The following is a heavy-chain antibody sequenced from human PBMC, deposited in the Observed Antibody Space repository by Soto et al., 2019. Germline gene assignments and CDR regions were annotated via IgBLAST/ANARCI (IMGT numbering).Heavy chain of an antibody. CDR3: ARSDLAKHASDI. CDR1: GLTFSSYS. J-gene: IGHJ3*02. CDR2: ITSGRSTI. V-gene: IGHV3-48*01. Sequence: GSLRLSCAASGLTFSSYSMNWVRQAPGKGLGWVSYITSGRSTIFYADSVKGRFTISRDNAKNSLYLQMNTLRAEDTAVYYCARSDLAKHASDIWGQGTMVTVSS.